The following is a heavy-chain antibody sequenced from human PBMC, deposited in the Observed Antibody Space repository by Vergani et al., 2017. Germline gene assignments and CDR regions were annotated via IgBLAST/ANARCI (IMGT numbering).Heavy chain of an antibody. Sequence: QVQLVQSGAEVKKPGASVKVSCKASGYTFTSYAMYWVRQAPGQRLEWMGWINAANGNTKYSQKFQGRVTITRDTSASTAYMELSSLRSEDTAVYYCAREGFYDYVWGSYRLRGGYYFDYWGQGTLVTVSS. D-gene: IGHD3-16*02. CDR1: GYTFTSYA. CDR3: AREGFYDYVWGSYRLRGGYYFDY. V-gene: IGHV1-3*01. CDR2: INAANGNT. J-gene: IGHJ4*02.